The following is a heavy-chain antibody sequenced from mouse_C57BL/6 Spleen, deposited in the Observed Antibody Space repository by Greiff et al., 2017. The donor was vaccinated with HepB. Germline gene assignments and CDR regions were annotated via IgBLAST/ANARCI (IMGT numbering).Heavy chain of an antibody. J-gene: IGHJ4*01. D-gene: IGHD2-4*01. V-gene: IGHV1-18*01. Sequence: EVQLQQSGPELVKPGASVKIPCKASGYTFTDYNMDWVKQSHGKSLEWIGDINPNNGGTIYNQKFKGKATLTVDKSSSTAYMELRSLTSEDTAVYYCARVYDYDDGYAMDYWGQGTSVTVSS. CDR3: ARVYDYDDGYAMDY. CDR2: INPNNGGT. CDR1: GYTFTDYN.